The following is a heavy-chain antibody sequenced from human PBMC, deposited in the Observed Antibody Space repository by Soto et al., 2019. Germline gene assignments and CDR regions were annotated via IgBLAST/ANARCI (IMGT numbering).Heavy chain of an antibody. CDR2: ISGSGSST. D-gene: IGHD3-22*01. J-gene: IGHJ4*02. CDR3: AKDYYELQINPYFGY. Sequence: GGSLRLSCAASGFTFSSYAMSWVRQAPGKGLEWVSAISGSGSSTYYADSVKGRFTISRDNSKNTLYLQMNSLRAEDTAVYYCAKDYYELQINPYFGYWGQGTLVTVSS. CDR1: GFTFSSYA. V-gene: IGHV3-23*01.